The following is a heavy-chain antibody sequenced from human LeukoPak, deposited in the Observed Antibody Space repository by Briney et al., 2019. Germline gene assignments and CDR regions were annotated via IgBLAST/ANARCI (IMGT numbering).Heavy chain of an antibody. V-gene: IGHV3-23*01. CDR2: IGGSGGRT. CDR3: TQRGVVIRVVLVGIHNAAHYFDS. CDR1: GITLSNYG. Sequence: GGSLRLSCAVSGITLSNYGMSWVRQAPGKGLEWVAGIGGSGGRTNYADSVKGRFTISRDSPKNTLYLQMNSLRAEDTAVYLCTQRGVVIRVVLVGIHNAAHYFDSWPQDALHSVSS. J-gene: IGHJ4*02. D-gene: IGHD3-10*01.